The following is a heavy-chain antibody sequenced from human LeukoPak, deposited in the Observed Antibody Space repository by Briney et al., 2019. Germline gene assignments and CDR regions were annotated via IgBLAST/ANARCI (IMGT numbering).Heavy chain of an antibody. V-gene: IGHV3-30*18. D-gene: IGHD6-19*01. J-gene: IGHJ5*02. CDR1: GFTIGNRG. CDR2: ISHDGGSE. Sequence: GGSLRLSCAVSGFTIGNRGMHWVRQAPDKGLEWVAMISHDGGSENYRDSVKGRLTISRDNSKNTLYLQMNSLRIEDTAVYYCAKDWGSSGWYNWFDPWGQGALVTVSS. CDR3: AKDWGSSGWYNWFDP.